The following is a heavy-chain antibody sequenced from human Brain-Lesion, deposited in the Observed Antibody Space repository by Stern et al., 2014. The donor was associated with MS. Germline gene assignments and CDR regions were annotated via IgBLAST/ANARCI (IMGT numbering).Heavy chain of an antibody. D-gene: IGHD6-13*01. CDR2: IKEDGTEK. V-gene: IGHV3-7*01. CDR3: ARYTWYGGLFDP. CDR1: GMTVSSFW. J-gene: IGHJ5*02. Sequence: EVQLVESGGGLVQPGGSLRLSCAASGMTVSSFWMSWVRQVPGKGLQWVANIKEDGTEKYYVDSVKGRFTISRDNAKNSLYLQMNSLRAEDTAVYSCARYTWYGGLFDPWGQGTLVTVSS.